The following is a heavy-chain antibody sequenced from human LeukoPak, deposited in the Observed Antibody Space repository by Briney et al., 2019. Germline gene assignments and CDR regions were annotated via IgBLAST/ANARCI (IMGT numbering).Heavy chain of an antibody. D-gene: IGHD5-24*01. J-gene: IGHJ4*02. CDR3: AKSIAGGYNVYYFDY. V-gene: IGHV3-9*01. CDR1: GFTFDDYA. Sequence: PGGSLRLSCAASGFTFDDYAVHWVRQAPGKGLEWVSGISWNSGSIGYADSVKGRFTISRDNAKNSLYLQMNSLRAEDTALYYCAKSIAGGYNVYYFDYWGQGTLVTVSS. CDR2: ISWNSGSI.